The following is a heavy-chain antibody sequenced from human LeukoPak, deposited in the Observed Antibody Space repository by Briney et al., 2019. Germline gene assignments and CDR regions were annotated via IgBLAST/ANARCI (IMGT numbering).Heavy chain of an antibody. CDR1: GFTFSIYA. CDR3: ARDTSSSGYYTFDN. Sequence: GGSLRLSCAASGFTFSIYAMSWVRQAPGKGLAWFSGLNEDGGYTYYADSVKGRFTISRGNSKNTLYLQMNSLRAEDTAVYYCARDTSSSGYYTFDNWGQGTLVTVSS. J-gene: IGHJ4*02. V-gene: IGHV3-23*01. CDR2: LNEDGGYT. D-gene: IGHD3-22*01.